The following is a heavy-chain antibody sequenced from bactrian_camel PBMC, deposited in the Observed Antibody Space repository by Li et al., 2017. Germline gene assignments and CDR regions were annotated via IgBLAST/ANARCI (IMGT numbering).Heavy chain of an antibody. D-gene: IGHD3*01. CDR2: IDSGGRNT. V-gene: IGHV3S1*01. CDR3: SSAPPGYENFCAPTWNFPLGS. J-gene: IGHJ6*01. Sequence: HVQLVESGGGLVQPGGSLKLSCVASGFPFSSYAMHWKRQTPGKDLDLIATIDSGGRNTWYHAAVKGRFTISHDNTETTVFLQMSSLQPEDSAMYYCSSAPPGYENFCAPTWNFPLGSWGQGTQVTVS. CDR1: GFPFSSYA.